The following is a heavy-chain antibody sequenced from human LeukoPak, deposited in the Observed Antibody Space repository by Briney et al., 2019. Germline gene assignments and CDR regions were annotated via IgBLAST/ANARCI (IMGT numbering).Heavy chain of an antibody. D-gene: IGHD3-3*01. CDR2: IYYSGST. J-gene: IGHJ4*02. V-gene: IGHV4-59*01. Sequence: PSETLSLTCTVSGGSISSYYWSWIRQPPGKGLEWIAYIYYSGSTNYNPSLKSRVTISVDTSKNQFSLKLSSVTAADTAVYYCARTYYDFWSGYYSHEGNPFDYWGQGTLVTVSS. CDR1: GGSISSYY. CDR3: ARTYYDFWSGYYSHEGNPFDY.